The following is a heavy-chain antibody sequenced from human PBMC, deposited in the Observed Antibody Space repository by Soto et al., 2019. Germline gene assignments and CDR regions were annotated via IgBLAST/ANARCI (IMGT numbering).Heavy chain of an antibody. V-gene: IGHV3-23*01. CDR2: ISGSGETT. CDR3: ARYCSGGSCLAEIDY. CDR1: GFTLSTYA. Sequence: GGSLRLSCAASGFTLSTYAMSWVRQAPGKGLEWVSGISGSGETTNHADSVKGRFTISRDNSKNTLYLQMNSLRAEDTALYYCARYCSGGSCLAEIDYWGQGTLVTVS. D-gene: IGHD2-15*01. J-gene: IGHJ4*02.